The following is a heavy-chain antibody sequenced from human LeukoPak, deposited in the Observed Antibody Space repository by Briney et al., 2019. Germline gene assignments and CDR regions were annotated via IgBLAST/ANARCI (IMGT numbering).Heavy chain of an antibody. J-gene: IGHJ5*02. CDR2: IYTSGST. V-gene: IGHV4-4*07. CDR1: GGSISSYY. CDR3: ARLLPDIVVVPAAARYNWFDP. Sequence: SETLSLTCTVSGGSISSYYWSWIRQPAGKGLEWIGRIYTSGSTNYNPSLKSRVTMSVDTSKNQFSLKLSSVTAADTAVYYCARLLPDIVVVPAAARYNWFDPWGQGTLVTVSS. D-gene: IGHD2-2*01.